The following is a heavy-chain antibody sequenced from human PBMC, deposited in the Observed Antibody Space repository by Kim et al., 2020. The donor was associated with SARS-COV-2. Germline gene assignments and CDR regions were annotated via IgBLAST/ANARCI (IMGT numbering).Heavy chain of an antibody. Sequence: SGGKTESVASLKGRFTISRDDSKSVAYLQMNSLITDDTVIYYCTRSRVFDYWGLGTRVTVSS. CDR3: TRSRVFDY. V-gene: IGHV3-49*02. J-gene: IGHJ4*02. CDR2: SGGKT.